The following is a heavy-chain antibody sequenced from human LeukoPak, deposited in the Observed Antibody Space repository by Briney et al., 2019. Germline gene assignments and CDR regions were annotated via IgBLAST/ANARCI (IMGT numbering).Heavy chain of an antibody. CDR2: INPNSGGT. J-gene: IGHJ4*02. CDR1: GYTFTGYY. V-gene: IGHV1-2*02. CDR3: ARDRRSPEYYFDY. Sequence: GASVKVSCKASGYTFTGYYMHWVRQAPGQGLEWMGWINPNSGGTNYAQKFQGRVTMTRDTSISTAYMELSRPRSDDTAVYYCARDRRSPEYYFDYWGQGTLVTVSS. D-gene: IGHD6-6*01.